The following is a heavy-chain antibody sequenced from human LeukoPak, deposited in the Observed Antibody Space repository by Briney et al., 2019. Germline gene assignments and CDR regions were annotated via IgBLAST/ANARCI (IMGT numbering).Heavy chain of an antibody. J-gene: IGHJ6*02. V-gene: IGHV3-53*01. CDR2: IYSGGST. CDR3: ARESTRDYYGSGSRPRLHYGMDV. D-gene: IGHD3-10*01. Sequence: PGRSLRLSCAASGFTVSSNYMSWVRQAPGKGLEWVSVIYSGGSTYYADSVKGRFTISRDNSKNTLYLQMNSLRAEDTAVYYCARESTRDYYGSGSRPRLHYGMDVWGQGTTVTVSS. CDR1: GFTVSSNY.